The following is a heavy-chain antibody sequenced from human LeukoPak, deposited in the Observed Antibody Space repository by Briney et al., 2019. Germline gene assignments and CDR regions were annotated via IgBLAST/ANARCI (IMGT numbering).Heavy chain of an antibody. D-gene: IGHD2-15*01. V-gene: IGHV3-20*04. Sequence: GGSLRLSCAASGFTFDDYGMSWVRQAPGKGLEWVSGINWNGGSTGYADSVKGRFTISRDNAKNFLYLQMNSLRAEDTALYYCARVIDIVVVVAATPIDYWGQGTLVTVSS. CDR2: INWNGGST. J-gene: IGHJ4*02. CDR3: ARVIDIVVVVAATPIDY. CDR1: GFTFDDYG.